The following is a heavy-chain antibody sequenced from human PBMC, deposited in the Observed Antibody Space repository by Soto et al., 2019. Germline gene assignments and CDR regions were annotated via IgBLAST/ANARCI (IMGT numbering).Heavy chain of an antibody. CDR3: ARPRLIAGNYGMDV. J-gene: IGHJ6*02. Sequence: PGESLKLSCQASGYSFTNYWIGWVRQMPGKGLEWMGIIYLDDSDTRYSPSFQGQVTISAEKSISTAYLQWNSLKASDTAMYYCARPRLIAGNYGMDVWGQGTTVTVSS. CDR1: GYSFTNYW. D-gene: IGHD6-13*01. CDR2: IYLDDSDT. V-gene: IGHV5-51*01.